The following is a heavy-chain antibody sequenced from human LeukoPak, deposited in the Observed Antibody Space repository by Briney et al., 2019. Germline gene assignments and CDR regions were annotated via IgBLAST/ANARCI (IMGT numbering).Heavy chain of an antibody. CDR3: ARHPRSYCGGDCYPSYFDY. V-gene: IGHV4-59*08. Sequence: SETLSLTCTVSGGSISSYYWSWIRQPPGKGLEWIGYIYYSGSTNYNPSLKSRVTISVDTSKNQFSLKLSSVTAADTAVYYCARHPRSYCGGDCYPSYFDYWGQGTLVTVSS. D-gene: IGHD2-21*02. CDR1: GGSISSYY. J-gene: IGHJ4*02. CDR2: IYYSGST.